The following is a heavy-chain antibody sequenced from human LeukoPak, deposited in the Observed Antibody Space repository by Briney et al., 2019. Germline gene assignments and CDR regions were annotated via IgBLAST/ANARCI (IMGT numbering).Heavy chain of an antibody. CDR1: GFTFDDYG. V-gene: IGHV3-20*04. CDR3: VKVPSSSLYPEYYDY. Sequence: GGSLRLSCAASGFTFDDYGMSWVRQAPGKGLEWVSGIDRNGDSTGYADSVEGRFTISRDNAKNSLYLQMDSLRAEDTALYYCVKVPSSSLYPEYYDYLGQGTLVTVSS. J-gene: IGHJ4*02. CDR2: IDRNGDST. D-gene: IGHD6-13*01.